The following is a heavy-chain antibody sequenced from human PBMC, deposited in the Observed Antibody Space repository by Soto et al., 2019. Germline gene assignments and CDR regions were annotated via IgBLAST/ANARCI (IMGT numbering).Heavy chain of an antibody. CDR1: GFTFSSYG. CDR3: AKDPYHSSGYFDY. D-gene: IGHD3-22*01. V-gene: IGHV3-30*18. Sequence: GGSLRHSCAASGFTFSSYGMHWVRQAPGKGLEWVAVISYDGSNKYYADSVKGRFTISRDKSKNTLYLQMNSLRAEDTAVYYCAKDPYHSSGYFDYWGQGLLVTVSS. CDR2: ISYDGSNK. J-gene: IGHJ4*02.